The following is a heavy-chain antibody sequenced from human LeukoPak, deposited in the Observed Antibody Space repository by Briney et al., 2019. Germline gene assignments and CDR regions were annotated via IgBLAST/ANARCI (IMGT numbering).Heavy chain of an antibody. D-gene: IGHD1-14*01. CDR2: IRYDGSNK. J-gene: IGHJ4*02. CDR3: AREVGSRMDY. CDR1: GFTFSSYG. V-gene: IGHV3-30*02. Sequence: PGGSLRLSCAASGFTFSSYGMHWVRQAPGKGLEWVAFIRYDGSNKYYADSVKGRFTISRDNSKNTLHLQMNSLRAEDTAVYYCAREVGSRMDYWGQGTLVTVSS.